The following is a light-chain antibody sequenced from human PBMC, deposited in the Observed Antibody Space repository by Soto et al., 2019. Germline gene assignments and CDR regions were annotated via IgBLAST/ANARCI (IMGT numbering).Light chain of an antibody. CDR2: GVN. CDR3: GAYTTATPLGV. CDR1: RSDVGGYNS. J-gene: IGLJ3*02. V-gene: IGLV2-14*01. Sequence: QSALTQPASVSGSPGQSITISCTGSRSDVGGYNSVSWYQQHPGEAPKLIIYGVNSRPSGVSSRFSGSKSGNTASLTISGLLAEDEADYYCGAYTTATPLGVFGGGAKLTVL.